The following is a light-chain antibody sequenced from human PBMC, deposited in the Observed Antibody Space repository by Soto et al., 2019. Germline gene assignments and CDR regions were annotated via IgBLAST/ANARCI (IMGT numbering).Light chain of an antibody. CDR2: GAS. Sequence: VTAHSAANQSVSPGERATLSCRASQRVSSNLAWYQQKPGRAPRLLLYGASTRATCSPARFSGSGSGTEFTLTTSSLQSEDFTVYYCQQYNNWHPAFGQGTKV. CDR3: QQYNNWHPA. J-gene: IGKJ1*01. CDR1: QRVSSN. V-gene: IGKV3-15*01.